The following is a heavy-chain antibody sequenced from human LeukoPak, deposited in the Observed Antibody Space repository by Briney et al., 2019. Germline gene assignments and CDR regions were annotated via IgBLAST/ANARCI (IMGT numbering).Heavy chain of an antibody. D-gene: IGHD3-22*01. Sequence: PSETLSLTCTVSGGSISSSSYYWGWIRQPPGKGLEWIGSIYYSGSTYYNPSLKSRVTISVDTSKNQFSLKLSSVTAADTAVYYCARQGGYYDSSGYFPFDYWGQGTLVTVSS. CDR2: IYYSGST. J-gene: IGHJ4*02. CDR1: GGSISSSSYY. V-gene: IGHV4-39*01. CDR3: ARQGGYYDSSGYFPFDY.